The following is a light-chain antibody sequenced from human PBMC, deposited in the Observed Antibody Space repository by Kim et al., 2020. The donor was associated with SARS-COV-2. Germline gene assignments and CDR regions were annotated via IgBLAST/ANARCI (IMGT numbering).Light chain of an antibody. J-gene: IGKJ2*01. V-gene: IGKV4-1*01. CDR2: WTS. CDR1: QSLLYSSNNKNY. CDR3: QQHYTTPYT. Sequence: RATINGKSRQSLLYSSNNKNYLAWYQQKPGQPPKLLIYWTSTRESGVPDRFSGSGSGTDFTLTISTLQAEDVAVYHCQQHYTTPYTFGQGTKLEI.